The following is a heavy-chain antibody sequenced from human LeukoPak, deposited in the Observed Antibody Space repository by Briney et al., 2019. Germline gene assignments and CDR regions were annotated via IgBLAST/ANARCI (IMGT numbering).Heavy chain of an antibody. D-gene: IGHD3-22*01. CDR2: ISWNSGSI. CDR3: AKDSVGYYDSSGYYPYYYYYYYMDV. V-gene: IGHV3-9*01. J-gene: IGHJ6*03. Sequence: GGSLRLSCAASGFTFDDYAMHWVRHAPGKGLEWVSGISWNSGSIGYADSVKGRFTISRDNAKNSLYLQMNSLRAEDTALYYCAKDSVGYYDSSGYYPYYYYYYYMDVWGKGTTVTVSS. CDR1: GFTFDDYA.